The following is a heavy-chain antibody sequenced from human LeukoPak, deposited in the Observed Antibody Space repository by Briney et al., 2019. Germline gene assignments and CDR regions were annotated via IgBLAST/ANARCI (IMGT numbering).Heavy chain of an antibody. Sequence: PGRSLRLSCAASGFTLDDYAMHWVRQAPGKGLEWVSGISWNSGSIGYADSVKGRFTISRDNAKNSLYLQMNSLRAEDTAVYYCARGYYYGSGSYYILDYWGQGTLVTVSS. D-gene: IGHD3-10*01. J-gene: IGHJ4*02. CDR3: ARGYYYGSGSYYILDY. V-gene: IGHV3-9*01. CDR2: ISWNSGSI. CDR1: GFTLDDYA.